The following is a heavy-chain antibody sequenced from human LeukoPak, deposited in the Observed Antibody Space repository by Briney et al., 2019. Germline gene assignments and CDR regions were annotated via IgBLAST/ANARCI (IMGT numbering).Heavy chain of an antibody. CDR2: VYYRGTT. D-gene: IGHD3-16*01. J-gene: IGHJ4*02. CDR3: ARDGGGLFDY. Sequence: SETLSLTCDVSGGSIITSSYYWDWVRQPPGKGLEWIGSVYYRGTTYYNPSLESRVTLSVDTSKNQFSLKPSSVTAADTAVYYCARDGGGLFDYWGQGTLVTVSS. V-gene: IGHV4-39*07. CDR1: GGSIITSSYY.